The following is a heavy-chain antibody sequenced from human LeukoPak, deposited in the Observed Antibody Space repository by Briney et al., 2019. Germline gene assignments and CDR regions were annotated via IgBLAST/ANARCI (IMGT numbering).Heavy chain of an antibody. V-gene: IGHV4-34*01. CDR1: GGSFSGYY. D-gene: IGHD2-15*01. Sequence: SETLSLTCAVYGGSFSGYYWSWIRQPPGKGLEWIGEINHSGSTNYNPSLKSRVTISVDTSKNQFSLKLSSVTAADTAVYYCARGPPGYCSGGSCYAVLTYYYYMDVWGKGTTVTVSS. J-gene: IGHJ6*03. CDR2: INHSGST. CDR3: ARGPPGYCSGGSCYAVLTYYYYMDV.